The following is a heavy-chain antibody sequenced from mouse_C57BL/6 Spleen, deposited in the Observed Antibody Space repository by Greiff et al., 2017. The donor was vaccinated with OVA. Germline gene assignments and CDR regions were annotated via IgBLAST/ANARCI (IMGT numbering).Heavy chain of an antibody. V-gene: IGHV1-82*01. CDR1: GYAFSSSW. D-gene: IGHD3-1*01. Sequence: QVQLKQSGPELVKPGASVKISCKASGYAFSSSWMNWVKQRPGKGLEWIGRIYPGDGDTNYNGKFKGKATLTADKSSSTAYMQLSSLTSEDSAVYFCARSGGNWYFDVWGTGTTVTVSS. CDR2: IYPGDGDT. CDR3: ARSGGNWYFDV. J-gene: IGHJ1*03.